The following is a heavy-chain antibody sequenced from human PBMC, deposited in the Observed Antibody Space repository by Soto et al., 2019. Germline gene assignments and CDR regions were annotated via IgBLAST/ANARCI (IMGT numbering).Heavy chain of an antibody. V-gene: IGHV3-21*01. Sequence: GGSLRLSCXDSGVTFSNYTMNWVRQAPGKGLEWVSSISRSSRNIYYADSLKGRFTISRDNAKNALYLQMNSLRAEDTAVYYCARDLKVAGTNSFYYYGMDVWGQGTTVTVSS. CDR2: ISRSSRNI. J-gene: IGHJ6*02. CDR3: ARDLKVAGTNSFYYYGMDV. D-gene: IGHD6-19*01. CDR1: GVTFSNYT.